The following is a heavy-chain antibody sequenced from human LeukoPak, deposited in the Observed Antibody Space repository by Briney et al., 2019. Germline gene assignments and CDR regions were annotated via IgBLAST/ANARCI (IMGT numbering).Heavy chain of an antibody. V-gene: IGHV1-69*05. CDR1: GGTFSSYA. J-gene: IGHJ4*02. Sequence: SVKVSCKASGGTFSSYAISWVRQAPGQGLEWMGGIIPIFGTANYAQKFQGRVTITTDESTSTAYMELSSLRSEDTAVYYCARARRDYDFWSGYHFDYWGQGTLVTVSS. CDR2: IIPIFGTA. D-gene: IGHD3-3*01. CDR3: ARARRDYDFWSGYHFDY.